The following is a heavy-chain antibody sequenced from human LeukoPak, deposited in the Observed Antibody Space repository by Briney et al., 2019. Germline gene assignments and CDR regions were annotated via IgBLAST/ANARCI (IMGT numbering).Heavy chain of an antibody. J-gene: IGHJ6*03. CDR3: AKELDPYYYYSMDV. V-gene: IGHV3-30*02. CDR2: IRYDGSNK. CDR1: GFTFSSYG. D-gene: IGHD6-6*01. Sequence: GGSLRLSCAASGFTFSSYGMHWVRQAPGKGLEWVAFIRYDGSNKYYADSVKGRFTISRDNSKNTLYLQMNSLRAEDTAVYYCAKELDPYYYYSMDVWGKGTTVTVSS.